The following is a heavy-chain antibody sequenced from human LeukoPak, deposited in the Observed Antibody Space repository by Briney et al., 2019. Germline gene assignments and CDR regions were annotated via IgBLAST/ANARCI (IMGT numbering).Heavy chain of an antibody. Sequence: GGSLRLSCTVSGFTFSGYEMNWVRQAPGKGLEWVSYISSSGSTIFYADSVKGRFTISRDNAKNSLYLQMNSLRAEDTAVYYCARHPADIVLVPGARDWFDPWGQGTLVTVSS. J-gene: IGHJ5*02. V-gene: IGHV3-48*03. CDR3: ARHPADIVLVPGARDWFDP. CDR2: ISSSGSTI. D-gene: IGHD2-2*01. CDR1: GFTFSGYE.